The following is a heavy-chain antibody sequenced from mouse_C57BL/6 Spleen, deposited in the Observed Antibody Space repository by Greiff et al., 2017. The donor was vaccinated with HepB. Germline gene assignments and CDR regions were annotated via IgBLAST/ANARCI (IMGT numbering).Heavy chain of an antibody. CDR2: IYPGDGDT. V-gene: IGHV1-82*01. J-gene: IGHJ4*01. CDR3: ARSDGNYGGAMDY. D-gene: IGHD2-1*01. CDR1: GYAFSSSW. Sequence: QVQLKESGPELVKPGASVKISCKASGYAFSSSWMNWVKQRPGKGLEWIGRIYPGDGDTNYNGKFKGKATLTADKSSSTAYMQLSSLTSEDSAVYFCARSDGNYGGAMDYWGQGTSVTVSS.